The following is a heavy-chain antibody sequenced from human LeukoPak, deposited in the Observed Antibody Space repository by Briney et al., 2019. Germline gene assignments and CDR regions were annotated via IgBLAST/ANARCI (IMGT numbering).Heavy chain of an antibody. D-gene: IGHD6-13*01. J-gene: IGHJ5*02. V-gene: IGHV4-4*02. Sequence: SGTLSLTCAVSGGSLSSSNWWSWVRQPPGKGLEWIGEIYHSGSTNYNPSLKSRVTISVDKSKNQFSLKLSSVTAADTAVYYCARVTPIAAGTYWFDPWGQGTLVTVSS. CDR2: IYHSGST. CDR1: GGSLSSSNW. CDR3: ARVTPIAAGTYWFDP.